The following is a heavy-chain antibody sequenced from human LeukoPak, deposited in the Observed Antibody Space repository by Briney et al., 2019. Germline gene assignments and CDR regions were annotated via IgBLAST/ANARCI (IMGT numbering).Heavy chain of an antibody. Sequence: ASVKVSCKASGYTFTSYGISWVRQAPGQGLEWMGWISAYNGNTNYAQKLQGRVTMTTDTSTSTAYTELRSLRSDDTAVYYCARVPPYSRWGYFDYWGQGTLVTVSS. CDR3: ARVPPYSRWGYFDY. D-gene: IGHD4-11*01. J-gene: IGHJ4*02. CDR2: ISAYNGNT. CDR1: GYTFTSYG. V-gene: IGHV1-18*01.